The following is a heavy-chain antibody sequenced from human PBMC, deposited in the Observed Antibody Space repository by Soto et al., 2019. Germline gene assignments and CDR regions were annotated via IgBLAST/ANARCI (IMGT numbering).Heavy chain of an antibody. CDR3: SRDQSLGQPVAFDV. J-gene: IGHJ3*01. CDR1: GFTFRSYS. V-gene: IGHV3-21*01. Sequence: EVQLVESGGGLVTPGGSLRVSCAASGFTFRSYSMNWVRQAPGKGLEWISTISSNSAYIYYADSVEGRFTISRDNARNSVYLQLNSLRAEDTAIYFCSRDQSLGQPVAFDVWGQGTRVTVSS. CDR2: ISSNSAYI.